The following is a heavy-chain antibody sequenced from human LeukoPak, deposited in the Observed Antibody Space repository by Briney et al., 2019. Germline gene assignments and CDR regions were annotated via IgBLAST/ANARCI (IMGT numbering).Heavy chain of an antibody. CDR2: INQDGGEK. V-gene: IGHV3-7*01. D-gene: IGHD2-2*01. Sequence: GGSLRLSCAASGFTFSRYWMSWVRQAPGKGLEWVANINQDGGEKYYVDSVKGRFTISRDNAKNSLSLQMNSLRAEDTAVYHCATGRGCTTCYEPDSWGQGTLVTVSS. CDR1: GFTFSRYW. CDR3: ATGRGCTTCYEPDS. J-gene: IGHJ4*02.